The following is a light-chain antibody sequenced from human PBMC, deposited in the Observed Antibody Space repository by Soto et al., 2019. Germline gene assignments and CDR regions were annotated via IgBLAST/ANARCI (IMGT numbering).Light chain of an antibody. J-gene: IGLJ2*01. V-gene: IGLV4-69*01. CDR1: SGHSSYA. Sequence: QAVVTQSPSASASLGASVKLTCTLSSGHSSYAIAWHQQQPEKGPRYLTKLNSDGSHSKGDGIPDRFSGSSSGAERYLTISSLQSEDEADYYCQTWGTGIQVFGGGTKVTVL. CDR2: LNSDGSH. CDR3: QTWGTGIQV.